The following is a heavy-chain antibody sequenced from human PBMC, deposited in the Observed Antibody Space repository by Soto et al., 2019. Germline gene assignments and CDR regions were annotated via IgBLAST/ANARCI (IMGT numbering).Heavy chain of an antibody. J-gene: IGHJ5*02. CDR1: GCSFTSYW. CDR2: IYPGDSDT. Sequence: PGESLTISCKGSGCSFTSYWIGWVLQKPGKGLEWMGIIYPGDSDTRYSPSFQGQVTISADNSISTAYLQWSSLKASDTAMYYCARLAGFNRITIFGVVSKRGFDPWGKGTLVPVSS. D-gene: IGHD3-3*01. V-gene: IGHV5-51*01. CDR3: ARLAGFNRITIFGVVSKRGFDP.